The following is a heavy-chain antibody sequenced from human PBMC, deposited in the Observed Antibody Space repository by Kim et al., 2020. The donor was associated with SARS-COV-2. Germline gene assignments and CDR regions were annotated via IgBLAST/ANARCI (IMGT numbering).Heavy chain of an antibody. CDR1: GYTFTSYG. V-gene: IGHV1-18*04. CDR2: ISAYNGNT. CDR3: ARSCSGGSCYWSYYGMDV. D-gene: IGHD2-15*01. Sequence: ASVKVSCKASGYTFTSYGISWVRQAPGQGLEWMGWISAYNGNTNYAQKLQGRVTMTTDTSTSTAYMELRSLRSDDTAVYYCARSCSGGSCYWSYYGMDVWGQGTTVTVSS. J-gene: IGHJ6*02.